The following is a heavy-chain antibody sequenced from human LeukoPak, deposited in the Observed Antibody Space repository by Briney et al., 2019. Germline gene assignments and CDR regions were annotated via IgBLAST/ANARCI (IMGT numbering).Heavy chain of an antibody. CDR3: ARGDYGDYHDAFDI. J-gene: IGHJ3*02. V-gene: IGHV4-30-4*07. Sequence: SETLSLTCAVSGGSISSGVYSWSWIRQPPGKGLEWVGYIYYNGGTYYNPSLKRRVTISIDTSKNQFSLRLTSVTAADTAVYYCARGDYGDYHDAFDIWGQGTMVTVSS. D-gene: IGHD4-17*01. CDR1: GGSISSGVYS. CDR2: IYYNGGT.